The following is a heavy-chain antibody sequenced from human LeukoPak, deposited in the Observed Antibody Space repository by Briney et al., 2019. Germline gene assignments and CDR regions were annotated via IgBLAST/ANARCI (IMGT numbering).Heavy chain of an antibody. D-gene: IGHD1-26*01. V-gene: IGHV4-31*03. CDR2: IYYSGGT. J-gene: IGHJ4*02. Sequence: SETLSLTCTVSGGSISSGGYYWSWIRQHPGKGLEWIGHIYYSGGTYYNPSLKSRVTISVDTSKKQISLKLSSVTAADTAVYYCARSTTGPFDYWGQGTLVTVSS. CDR3: ARSTTGPFDY. CDR1: GGSISSGGYY.